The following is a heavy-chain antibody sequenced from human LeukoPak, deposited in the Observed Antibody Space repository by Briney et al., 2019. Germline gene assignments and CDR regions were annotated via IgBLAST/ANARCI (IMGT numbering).Heavy chain of an antibody. Sequence: PSETLSLTCTVSGGSISSSSYYWGWIRQPPGKGLEWNGYIYYSGTTNYNPSLKSRVSMSVDTSKNQFSLKLSSVTAADTAVYYCARDKGTSYLSSFDYWGQGTLVTVSS. J-gene: IGHJ4*02. V-gene: IGHV4-61*01. D-gene: IGHD6-6*01. CDR3: ARDKGTSYLSSFDY. CDR1: GGSISSSSYY. CDR2: IYYSGTT.